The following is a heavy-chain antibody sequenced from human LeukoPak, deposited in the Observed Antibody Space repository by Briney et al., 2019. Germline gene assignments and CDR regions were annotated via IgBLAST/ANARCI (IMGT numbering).Heavy chain of an antibody. CDR2: ISYDGSNK. J-gene: IGHJ4*02. CDR1: GFTFSSYG. CDR3: AKPIAARRPFFDY. Sequence: PGRSLRLSCAASGFTFSSYGMHWVRQAPGKGLEWVAVISYDGSNKYYADSVKGRFTISRDNSKNTLYLQMNSLRAEDTAVYYCAKPIAARRPFFDYWGQGTLVTVSS. V-gene: IGHV3-30*18. D-gene: IGHD6-6*01.